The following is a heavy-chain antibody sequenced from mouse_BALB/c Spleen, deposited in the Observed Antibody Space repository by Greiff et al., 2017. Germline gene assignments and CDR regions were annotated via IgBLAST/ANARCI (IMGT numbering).Heavy chain of an antibody. CDR2: IRNKANGYTT. J-gene: IGHJ3*01. V-gene: IGHV7-3*02. CDR1: GFTFTDYY. CDR3: ARGWFAY. Sequence: EVMLVESGGGLVQPGGSLRLSCAPSGFTFTDYYMSWVRQPPGKALEWLGFIRNKANGYTTEYSASVKGRFTISRDNSQSILYLQMNTLRAEDSATYYCARGWFAYWGQGTLVTVSA.